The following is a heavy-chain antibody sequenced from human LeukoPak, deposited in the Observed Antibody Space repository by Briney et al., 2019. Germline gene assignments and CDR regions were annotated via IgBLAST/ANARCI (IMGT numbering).Heavy chain of an antibody. CDR2: IIPIFGTA. Sequence: ASVKVSCKASGGTFNSYAISWVRQAPGQGLEWMGGIIPIFGTANYAQKFQGRVTITTDESTSTAYMELSSLRSEDTAVYYCARAPPPYSSSWYVGGYYFDYWGQGTLVTVSS. CDR1: GGTFNSYA. D-gene: IGHD6-13*01. CDR3: ARAPPPYSSSWYVGGYYFDY. J-gene: IGHJ4*02. V-gene: IGHV1-69*05.